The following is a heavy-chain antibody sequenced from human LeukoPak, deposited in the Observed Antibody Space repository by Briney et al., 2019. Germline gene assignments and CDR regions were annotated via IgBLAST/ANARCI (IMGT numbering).Heavy chain of an antibody. CDR3: AARYGSGSLYYGMDV. CDR2: IYHSGST. V-gene: IGHV4-30-2*01. CDR1: GGSISSGGYS. Sequence: SETLSLTCAVSGGSISSGGYSWSWIRQPPGKGLEWIGYIYHSGSTYYNPSLKSRVTISVDRSKNQFSLKLSSVTAADTAVYYCAARYGSGSLYYGMDVWGQGTTVTVSS. J-gene: IGHJ6*02. D-gene: IGHD3-10*01.